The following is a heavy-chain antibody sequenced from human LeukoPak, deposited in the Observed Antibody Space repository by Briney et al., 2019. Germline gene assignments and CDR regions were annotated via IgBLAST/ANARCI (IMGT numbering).Heavy chain of an antibody. J-gene: IGHJ4*02. CDR1: GYTFTGYY. Sequence: PGASVKVSCKASGYTFTGYYMHWVRQAPGQGLEWMGWINPNSGGTNYAQKFQGRVTMTRDTSISTAYMELSRLRSDDTAVYYCAREYLGGYDSYYFDYWGQGTLVTVSS. D-gene: IGHD5-12*01. CDR3: AREYLGGYDSYYFDY. V-gene: IGHV1-2*02. CDR2: INPNSGGT.